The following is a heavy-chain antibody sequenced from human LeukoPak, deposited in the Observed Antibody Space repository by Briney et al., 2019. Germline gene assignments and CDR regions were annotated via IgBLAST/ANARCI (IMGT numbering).Heavy chain of an antibody. D-gene: IGHD3-3*01. CDR3: ARVKDYDFWNGYCFDY. CDR1: GYTFTGYY. V-gene: IGHV1-2*02. CDR2: INPNSGGT. Sequence: ASVKVSCKASGYTFTGYYMHWVRQAPGQGLEWMGWINPNSGGTNYAQKFQGRVTMTRDTSISTAYMELSRLRSDDTAVYYCARVKDYDFWNGYCFDYWGQGTLVTVSS. J-gene: IGHJ4*02.